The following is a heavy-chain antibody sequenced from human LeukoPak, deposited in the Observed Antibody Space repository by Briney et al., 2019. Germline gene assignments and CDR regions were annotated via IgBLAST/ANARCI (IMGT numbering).Heavy chain of an antibody. V-gene: IGHV4-61*01. J-gene: IGHJ2*01. Sequence: SETLSLTCTVSGGSISSSSYYWSWIRQPPGKGLEWIGYIYYSGSTNYNPSLKSRVTISVDTSKNQFSLKMSSVTAADTAVYYCARAREGSGWYEYWYFDLWGRGTLVTVSS. CDR3: ARAREGSGWYEYWYFDL. D-gene: IGHD6-19*01. CDR1: GGSISSSSYY. CDR2: IYYSGST.